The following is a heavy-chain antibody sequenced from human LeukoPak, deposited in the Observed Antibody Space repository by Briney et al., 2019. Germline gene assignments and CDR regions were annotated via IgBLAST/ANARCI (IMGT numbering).Heavy chain of an antibody. J-gene: IGHJ6*02. CDR2: INPSGGST. D-gene: IGHD3-10*01. CDR3: ARDPPYGSGSYFDYGMDV. V-gene: IGHV1-46*01. Sequence: ASVKVSCKASGYTFTSYYMHWVRQAPGQGLEWMGIINPSGGSTSYAQKFQGRVTKTRDTSTSTVYMELSSLRSEDTAVYYCARDPPYGSGSYFDYGMDVWGQGTTVTVSS. CDR1: GYTFTSYY.